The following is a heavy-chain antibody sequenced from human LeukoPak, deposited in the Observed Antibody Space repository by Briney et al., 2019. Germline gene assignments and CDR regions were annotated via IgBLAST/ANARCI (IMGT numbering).Heavy chain of an antibody. Sequence: GGSLRLSCAASGFTFSTYWMSWVRQAPGKGLEWVANIKQDGSEKSYVDSVKGRFTISRDNAKNSLYLQMNSLRVEDTAVYYCARDQRTYYYNYWGQGTLVTVSS. V-gene: IGHV3-7*01. J-gene: IGHJ4*02. CDR1: GFTFSTYW. D-gene: IGHD3/OR15-3a*01. CDR3: ARDQRTYYYNY. CDR2: IKQDGSEK.